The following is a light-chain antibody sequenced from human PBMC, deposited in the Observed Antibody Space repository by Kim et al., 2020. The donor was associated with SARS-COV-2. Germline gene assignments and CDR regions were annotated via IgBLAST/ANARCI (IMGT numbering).Light chain of an antibody. CDR1: NIGSKS. Sequence: SYELTQPPSVSVAPGKTARITCGGNNIGSKSVHWYQQKAGQAPVLVIYYDSERPSGIPERFSGSNSGYTATLTISRVEAGDEADYYCQVWDSTSDHRVFG. CDR2: YDS. CDR3: QVWDSTSDHRV. V-gene: IGLV3-21*04. J-gene: IGLJ1*01.